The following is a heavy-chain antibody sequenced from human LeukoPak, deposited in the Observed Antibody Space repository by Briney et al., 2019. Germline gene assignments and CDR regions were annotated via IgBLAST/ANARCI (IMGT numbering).Heavy chain of an antibody. J-gene: IGHJ6*04. V-gene: IGHV1-2*04. CDR2: INPNSGGT. D-gene: IGHD6-13*01. CDR1: GYTFTGYY. CDR3: ARGESSSWYRNYYYGMDV. Sequence: ASVTVSCKASGYTFTGYYMQWVRQAPGQGLEWMGWINPNSGGTNYAQKFQGWVTITRDTSISTAYMELSRLRSDDTAVYYCARGESSSWYRNYYYGMDVWGKGTTVTVSS.